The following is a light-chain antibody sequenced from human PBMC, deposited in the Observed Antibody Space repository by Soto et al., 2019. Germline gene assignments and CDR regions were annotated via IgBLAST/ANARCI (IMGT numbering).Light chain of an antibody. CDR1: QGISSY. CDR3: QQYYSYPLT. V-gene: IGKV1-8*01. J-gene: IGKJ4*01. CDR2: AAS. Sequence: APTGDRVTITCTATQGISSYLAWYQQKPGKAPKLLIYAASTLQSGVPSRFSGSGSGTDFTLTISCLQSEDFATYYCQQYYSYPLTFGGGTKVDIK.